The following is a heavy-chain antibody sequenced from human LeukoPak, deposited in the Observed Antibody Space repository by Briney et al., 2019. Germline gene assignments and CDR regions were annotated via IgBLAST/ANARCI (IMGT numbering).Heavy chain of an antibody. CDR3: ARKFGTGWFFDY. CDR1: GGSISTYY. D-gene: IGHD6-19*01. V-gene: IGHV4-59*01. J-gene: IGHJ4*02. Sequence: PSETLSLTCTVSGGSISTYYWTWIRQPPGKGLEWIGYVSYSGSTNYNPSLKSRLTISVDTSKSQFSLELGSVTAADTAVYYCARKFGTGWFFDYWGRGTLVTVSS. CDR2: VSYSGST.